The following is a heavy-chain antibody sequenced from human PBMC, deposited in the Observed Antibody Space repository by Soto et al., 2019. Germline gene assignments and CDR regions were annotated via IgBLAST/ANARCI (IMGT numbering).Heavy chain of an antibody. D-gene: IGHD2-8*01. CDR2: ISYDGSHE. J-gene: IGHJ5*02. CDR1: GFTFSNYG. Sequence: QVQLVESGGGVVQPGRSLRLSCAASGFTFSNYGMHWVRQTPGKGLEWVAVISYDGSHEFYTDSVKGRFTISRDNSKNTLYLQINSLKTENKAMYYCDKGPKCCTIGSHFLDNWFNPLRQGTLGTVSS. CDR3: DKGPKCCTIGSHFLDNWFNP. V-gene: IGHV3-30*18.